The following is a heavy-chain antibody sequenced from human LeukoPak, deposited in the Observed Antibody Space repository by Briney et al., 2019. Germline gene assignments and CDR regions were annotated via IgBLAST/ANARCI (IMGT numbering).Heavy chain of an antibody. CDR3: DLQRDYSFHY. J-gene: IGHJ4*02. D-gene: IGHD1-1*01. CDR1: GGSFSNGGYC. V-gene: IGHV4-30-4*01. Sequence: SQTLSLTCAVSGGSFSNGGYCWSWLRQPPGKGLEWIGCIFYSGTSYYNPSLKSRVTISIDTSKNQFSLRVSSVTAADTAVYYCDLQRDYSFHYWGQGTLVTVSS. CDR2: IFYSGTS.